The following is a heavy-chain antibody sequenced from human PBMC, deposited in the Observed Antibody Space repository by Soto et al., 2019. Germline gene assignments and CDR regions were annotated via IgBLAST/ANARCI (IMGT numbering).Heavy chain of an antibody. J-gene: IGHJ5*02. V-gene: IGHV4-31*03. CDR1: GGSISSGGYY. CDR3: ARASSDSNYALWWFDP. D-gene: IGHD4-4*01. Sequence: PSETLSLTCTVSGGSISSGGYYWSWIRQHPGKGLEWIGYIYYSGSTYYNPSLKSRVTISVDTSKNQFSLKLSSVTAADTAVYYCARASSDSNYALWWFDPWGQGTLVTVSS. CDR2: IYYSGST.